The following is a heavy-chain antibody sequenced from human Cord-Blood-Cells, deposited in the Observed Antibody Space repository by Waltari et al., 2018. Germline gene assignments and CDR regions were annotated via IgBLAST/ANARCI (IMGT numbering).Heavy chain of an antibody. CDR3: ARVSQSDYDILTGYSGYYYMDG. Sequence: QVQLQESGPGLVKPSETLSLTCTVSGGSISSYYWSWIRQPAGKGLEWIGRIYTSGSTSANPAAKSRVTMSVDTSNNKFSLKLSSVTAADTAVYYCARVSQSDYDILTGYSGYYYMDGWGKGTTVTVSS. CDR1: GGSISSYY. CDR2: IYTSGST. V-gene: IGHV4-4*07. D-gene: IGHD3-9*01. J-gene: IGHJ6*03.